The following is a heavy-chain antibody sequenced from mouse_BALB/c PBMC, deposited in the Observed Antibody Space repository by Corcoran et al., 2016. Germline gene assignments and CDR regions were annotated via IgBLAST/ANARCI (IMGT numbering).Heavy chain of an antibody. D-gene: IGHD2-3*01. J-gene: IGHJ2*01. Sequence: QVQLQQSGAELMKPGASVKISCKATGYTFSSYWIEWVKQRPGHGLEWIGEILPGSGSTNYNEKFKGKATFTADTSSNTAYMQLSSLTSEDSAVYYCARVDGYYYFDYWGQGITLTVSS. V-gene: IGHV1-9*01. CDR1: GYTFSSYW. CDR3: ARVDGYYYFDY. CDR2: ILPGSGST.